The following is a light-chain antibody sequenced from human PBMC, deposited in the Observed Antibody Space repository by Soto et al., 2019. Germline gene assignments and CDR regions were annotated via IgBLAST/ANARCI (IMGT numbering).Light chain of an antibody. J-gene: IGKJ5*01. CDR2: AAS. Sequence: DIQMTQSPSSLSASVGDRVTITCRASQGISNFLAWYQQKPGKVPKLLISAASTLQSGVPSRFSGSGSGTDFTLPIPSLQPDDVATYYCQKYSSVITFGQGTRLEIK. CDR3: QKYSSVIT. CDR1: QGISNF. V-gene: IGKV1-27*01.